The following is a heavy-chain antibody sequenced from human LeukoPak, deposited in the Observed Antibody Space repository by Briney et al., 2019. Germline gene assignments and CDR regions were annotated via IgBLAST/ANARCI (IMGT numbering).Heavy chain of an antibody. D-gene: IGHD3-10*01. V-gene: IGHV3-11*06. CDR2: ISSSSSYT. CDR1: GFTFSDYY. CDR3: ARDVGGSGIYYYNYGMDV. Sequence: GGSLRLSCAASGFTFSDYYMSWIRQAPGKGLEWVSYISSSSSYTNYADSVKGRFTISRDNAKNSLYLQMNSLRAEDTAVYYCARDVGGSGIYYYNYGMDVWGQGTTVTVS. J-gene: IGHJ6*02.